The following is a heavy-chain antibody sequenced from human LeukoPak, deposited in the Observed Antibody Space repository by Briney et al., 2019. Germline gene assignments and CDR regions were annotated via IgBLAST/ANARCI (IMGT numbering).Heavy chain of an antibody. Sequence: ASVKVSCKASGFTFTSSVMQWVRQARGQRLEWIGWIVVGSGNTNYAQKFQERVTITRDKSTSTAYMELSSLRSEDTAVYYCAARYRSRSEYFHYWGQGTLVTVSS. D-gene: IGHD3-16*02. CDR2: IVVGSGNT. CDR3: AARYRSRSEYFHY. V-gene: IGHV1-58*02. J-gene: IGHJ1*01. CDR1: GFTFTSSV.